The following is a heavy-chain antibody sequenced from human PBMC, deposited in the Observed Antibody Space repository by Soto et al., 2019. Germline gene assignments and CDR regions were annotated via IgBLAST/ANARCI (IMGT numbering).Heavy chain of an antibody. CDR1: GGTFSSYT. CDR3: ASDVGYCSSTSCYPIDY. D-gene: IGHD2-2*01. J-gene: IGHJ4*02. Sequence: QVQLVQSGAEVEKPGSSVKVSCKASGGTFSSYTISWVRQAPGQGLEWMGRIIPILGIANYAQKFQGRVTITADKSTSTAYMELSSLRSEDTAVYYCASDVGYCSSTSCYPIDYWGQGTLVTVSS. V-gene: IGHV1-69*02. CDR2: IIPILGIA.